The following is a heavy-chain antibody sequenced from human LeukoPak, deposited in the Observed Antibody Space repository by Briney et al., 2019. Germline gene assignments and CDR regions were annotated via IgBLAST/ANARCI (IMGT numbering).Heavy chain of an antibody. CDR2: INPNSGGT. CDR3: ARDDCSGGSCSDDY. D-gene: IGHD2-15*01. Sequence: ASVKVSCKASGGTFSSYAISWVRQAPGQGLEWMXXINPNSGGTNYAQKFQGRVTMTRDTSISTAYMELSRLRSDDTAVYYCARDDCSGGSCSDDYWGQGTLVTVSS. CDR1: GGTFSSYA. J-gene: IGHJ4*02. V-gene: IGHV1-2*02.